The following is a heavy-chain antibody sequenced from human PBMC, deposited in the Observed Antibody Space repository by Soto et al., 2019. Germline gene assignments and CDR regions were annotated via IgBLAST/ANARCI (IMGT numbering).Heavy chain of an antibody. Sequence: SVKVSCKASGGTFSSYAISWLRQAPGQGLEWMGGIIPIFGTANYAQKFQGRVTITADESTSTAYMELSSLRSEDTAVYYCAREPYCSGGSCYATFDYWGQGTLVTVSS. CDR1: GGTFSSYA. CDR2: IIPIFGTA. D-gene: IGHD2-15*01. CDR3: AREPYCSGGSCYATFDY. V-gene: IGHV1-69*13. J-gene: IGHJ4*02.